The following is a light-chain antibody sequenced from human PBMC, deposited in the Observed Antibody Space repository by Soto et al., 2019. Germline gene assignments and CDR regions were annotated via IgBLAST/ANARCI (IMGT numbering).Light chain of an antibody. CDR3: CSYAGSSTSLYV. CDR2: EVS. J-gene: IGLJ1*01. CDR1: SSDVGSYNL. V-gene: IGLV2-23*02. Sequence: QSVLTQPASVSGSPGQSITISCTGTSSDVGSYNLVSWYQQYPGKAPKLMIHEVSERPSGVSNRFSGSKSGNTASLTISGLQAEDEADYYCCSYAGSSTSLYVFGNGTKVTVL.